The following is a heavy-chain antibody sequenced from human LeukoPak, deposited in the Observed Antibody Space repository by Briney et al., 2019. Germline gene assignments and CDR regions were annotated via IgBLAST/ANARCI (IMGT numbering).Heavy chain of an antibody. CDR3: ATGRGSGYLFDY. CDR1: GFTFSSYA. V-gene: IGHV3-23*01. Sequence: GGSLRLSCAASGFTFSSYAMSWVRQAPGKGLEWVSAITDTGGSTYYADSVKGRFTISRDNSKNTLYMQMNSLRAEDTAVYYCATGRGSGYLFDYWGQGTLVTVSS. CDR2: ITDTGGST. J-gene: IGHJ4*02. D-gene: IGHD3-3*01.